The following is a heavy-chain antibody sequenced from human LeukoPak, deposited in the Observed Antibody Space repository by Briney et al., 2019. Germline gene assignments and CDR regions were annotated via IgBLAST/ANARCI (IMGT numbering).Heavy chain of an antibody. CDR2: IYYSGST. Sequence: PSETLSLTCTVSGGSISSSSYYWGWIRQPPGKGLEWIGSIYYSGSTYYNPSLKSRVTISVDTSKNQFSLKLSSVTAADTAVYYCARQGSTIFGVVTYYFDYWGQGTLVTVSS. CDR3: ARQGSTIFGVVTYYFDY. CDR1: GGSISSSSYY. J-gene: IGHJ4*02. V-gene: IGHV4-39*01. D-gene: IGHD3-3*01.